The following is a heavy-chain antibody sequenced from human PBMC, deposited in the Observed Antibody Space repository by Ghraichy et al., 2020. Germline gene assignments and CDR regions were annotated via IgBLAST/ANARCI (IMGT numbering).Heavy chain of an antibody. D-gene: IGHD3-16*01. CDR2: INVNNGHT. V-gene: IGHV1-18*04. CDR1: GYTFNSCG. Sequence: GKVSCKTSGYTFNSCGVSWVRQAPGQGLEWMGWINVNNGHTNYAQNFQGRVTVTTDISTSTAYMELRSLRSDDTAMYYCARDCDYRVDHWGQGTLVTVSS. J-gene: IGHJ4*02. CDR3: ARDCDYRVDH.